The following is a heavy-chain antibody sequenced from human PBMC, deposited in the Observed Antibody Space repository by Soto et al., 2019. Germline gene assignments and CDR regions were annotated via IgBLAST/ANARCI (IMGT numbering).Heavy chain of an antibody. V-gene: IGHV1-18*01. CDR3: ATRSPAFDY. J-gene: IGHJ4*02. CDR1: GYTFTSFG. Sequence: QVQLVQSGPEVKKPGASVKVSCKTSGYTFTSFGISWVRQAPGQGLEWMGWITTDKGKTNYAQKFQGRDTMATDTSKRTAYMELRSLRSHDTAVYYCATRSPAFDYWGQGTLVTVSS. CDR2: ITTDKGKT.